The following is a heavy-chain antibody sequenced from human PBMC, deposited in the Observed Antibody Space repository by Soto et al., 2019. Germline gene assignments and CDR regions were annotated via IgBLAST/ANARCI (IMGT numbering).Heavy chain of an antibody. CDR2: INPSGGST. Sequence: QVQLVQSGAEVKKPGASVKVSCKASGYTFTSYYMHWVRQAPGQGLEWMGIINPSGGSTSYAQKCQGRVTMTRDTSTSTVYMELSSLRSEDTAVYYCARDKGYCSSTSCPRGFFDYWGQGTLVTVSS. D-gene: IGHD2-2*01. CDR3: ARDKGYCSSTSCPRGFFDY. V-gene: IGHV1-46*01. CDR1: GYTFTSYY. J-gene: IGHJ4*02.